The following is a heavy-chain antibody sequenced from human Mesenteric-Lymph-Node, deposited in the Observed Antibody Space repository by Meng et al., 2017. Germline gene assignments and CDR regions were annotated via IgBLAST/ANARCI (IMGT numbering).Heavy chain of an antibody. CDR3: ESTLENIVGANTTDY. V-gene: IGHV3-21*01. J-gene: IGHJ4*02. CDR2: ISSSSSYI. Sequence: LSLTCASSGFTFSSYSMHWVRQAPGKGLEWVSSISSSSSYIYYADSVKGRFTISRDNAKNSLYLQMNSLRAEDTAVYHCESTLENIVGANTTDYWGQGTLVTVSS. CDR1: GFTFSSYS. D-gene: IGHD1-26*01.